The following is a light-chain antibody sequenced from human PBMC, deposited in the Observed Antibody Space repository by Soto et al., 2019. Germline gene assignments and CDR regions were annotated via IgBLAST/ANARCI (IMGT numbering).Light chain of an antibody. V-gene: IGKV1-5*03. CDR3: QQYNSFPWT. J-gene: IGKJ1*01. CDR1: HSISSY. Sequence: DIQMTQSPSTLSASVGDRVTITCRASHSISSYLTWYQQKPGKAPKLLIYKASNLQSGVPSRFSGSGSGTEFTLTISSLQPDDFAAYYCQQYNSFPWTFGQGTKM. CDR2: KAS.